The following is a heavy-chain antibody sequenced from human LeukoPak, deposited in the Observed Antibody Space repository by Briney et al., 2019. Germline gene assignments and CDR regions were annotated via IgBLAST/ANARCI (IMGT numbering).Heavy chain of an antibody. CDR2: ISGSGGST. Sequence: GGSLRLSCAASGFTFDDYAMSWVRQAPGKGLEWVSAISGSGGSTYYADSVKGRFTISRDNSKNTLYLQMNSLRAEDTAVYYCAKDVEVVTMIVVVGHYWGQGTLVTVSS. CDR3: AKDVEVVTMIVVVGHY. CDR1: GFTFDDYA. D-gene: IGHD3-22*01. V-gene: IGHV3-23*01. J-gene: IGHJ4*02.